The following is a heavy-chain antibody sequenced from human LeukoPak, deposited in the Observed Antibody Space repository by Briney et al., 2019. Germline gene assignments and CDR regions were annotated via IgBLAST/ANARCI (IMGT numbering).Heavy chain of an antibody. D-gene: IGHD3-16*01. CDR1: GGSITSTDHY. V-gene: IGHV4-39*07. Sequence: SETLSLICSVSGGSITSTDHYWGWIRQPPGKGLEWVGTIYNGATIYYNPSLRSRVSLSADTSKNQFSLKLSSVTAADTAVYYCARESGPRVMITFGGVTSAFDIWGQGTLVTVSS. CDR3: ARESGPRVMITFGGVTSAFDI. J-gene: IGHJ4*02. CDR2: IYNGATI.